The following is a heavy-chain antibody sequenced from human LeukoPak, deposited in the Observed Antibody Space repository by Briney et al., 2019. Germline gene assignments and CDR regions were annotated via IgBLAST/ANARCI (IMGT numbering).Heavy chain of an antibody. CDR3: ARDATVTTHYFDY. CDR2: IYYSGST. J-gene: IGHJ4*02. Sequence: PSDTLSLTCTVSGRSISSYYWSWIRQPPGKGLEWIGYIYYSGSTNYNPSLKSRVTISVDTSKNQFSLKLSSVTAADTAVYYCARDATVTTHYFDYWGQGTLVTVSS. D-gene: IGHD4-17*01. CDR1: GRSISSYY. V-gene: IGHV4-59*01.